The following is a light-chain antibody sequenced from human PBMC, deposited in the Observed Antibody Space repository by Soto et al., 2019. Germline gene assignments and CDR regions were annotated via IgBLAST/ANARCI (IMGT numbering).Light chain of an antibody. CDR1: SSNIGINY. V-gene: IGLV1-47*01. CDR2: RNN. J-gene: IGLJ2*01. Sequence: QSVLTQPPSASGTPGQRVTISCSGSSSNIGINYVYWHQQLPGTAPKLLIYRNNQRPSGVPERFSGSKSGTPASLAISGLRSEDEADYYCAAWDDTLSRVVFGGGTKVTVL. CDR3: AAWDDTLSRVV.